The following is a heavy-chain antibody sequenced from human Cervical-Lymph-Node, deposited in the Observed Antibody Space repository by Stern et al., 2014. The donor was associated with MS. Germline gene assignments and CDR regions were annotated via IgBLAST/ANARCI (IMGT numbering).Heavy chain of an antibody. J-gene: IGHJ5*02. D-gene: IGHD3-3*01. Sequence: QVQLQESGSGLVRPSQTLSLTCTVSGGSVSSGGYTWSWLRQPPGKGLEWIGYIYEDESSYYNPSLKSRVTISIARSKNQFSLRLSSMTAADTALYYCARVVRFLEWVPFDPWGQGILVTVSS. V-gene: IGHV4-30-2*01. CDR1: GGSVSSGGYT. CDR3: ARVVRFLEWVPFDP. CDR2: IYEDESS.